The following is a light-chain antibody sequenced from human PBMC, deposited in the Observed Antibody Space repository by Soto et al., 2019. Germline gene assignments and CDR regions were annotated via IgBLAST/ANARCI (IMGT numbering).Light chain of an antibody. CDR1: NSDVGAYSY. V-gene: IGLV2-14*03. J-gene: IGLJ1*01. Sequence: QSALTQPASVSGSPGQSITISCTGTNSDVGAYSYVSWYQQYPGKAPKLLIYDVGARPSGISDRFSGSKSGNTASLTISGLQAEDEADYYCSSYTAFTTYVFGSGTKLPVL. CDR3: SSYTAFTTYV. CDR2: DVG.